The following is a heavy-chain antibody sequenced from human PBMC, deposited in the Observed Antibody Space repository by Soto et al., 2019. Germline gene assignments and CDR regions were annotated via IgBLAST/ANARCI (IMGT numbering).Heavy chain of an antibody. CDR1: GGSISGYF. Sequence: LSLTCTVSGGSISGYFWTWIRQPPGKGLEWIGYISHTGITNYNSSLKSRVTMSVDTSKNQFSLRVSSLTAADTAVYYCARKEYYFDYWGQGILVTVSS. CDR2: ISHTGIT. CDR3: ARKEYYFDY. J-gene: IGHJ4*02. D-gene: IGHD3-10*01. V-gene: IGHV4-59*01.